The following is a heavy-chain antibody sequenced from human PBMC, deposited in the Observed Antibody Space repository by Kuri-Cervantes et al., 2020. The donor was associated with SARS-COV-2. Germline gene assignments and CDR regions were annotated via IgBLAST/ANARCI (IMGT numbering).Heavy chain of an antibody. CDR1: GGSISSRSYY. CDR2: IYYSGST. D-gene: IGHD3-22*01. CDR3: ARQGGYYGMDV. Sequence: GSLRLSCSVSGGSISSRSYYWGWIRQPPGKGLEWIGSIYYSGSTNYNPTLKSRVTIPVDTSTNQFFLNLTSVTAADTAVYYCARQGGYYGMDVWGQGTTVTVSS. V-gene: IGHV4-39*01. J-gene: IGHJ6*02.